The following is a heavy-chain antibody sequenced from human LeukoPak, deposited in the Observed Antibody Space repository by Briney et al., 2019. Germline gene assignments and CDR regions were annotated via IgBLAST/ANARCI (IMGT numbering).Heavy chain of an antibody. D-gene: IGHD6-13*01. CDR3: ARVGTSSSWPYYYYGMDV. Sequence: SETLSLTCTVSGGSISSYYWSWIRQPPGKGLEWIGYIYYSGSTNYNPSLKSRVTISVDTSKNQFSLKLSSVTAADTAVYYCARVGTSSSWPYYYYGMDVWGQGTTVTVSS. J-gene: IGHJ6*02. CDR1: GGSISSYY. V-gene: IGHV4-59*01. CDR2: IYYSGST.